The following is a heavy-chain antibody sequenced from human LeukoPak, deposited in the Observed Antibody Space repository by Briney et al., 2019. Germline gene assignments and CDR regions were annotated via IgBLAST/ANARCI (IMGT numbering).Heavy chain of an antibody. CDR2: IYHSGST. CDR3: ARSSGWYSGPSDY. D-gene: IGHD6-19*01. V-gene: IGHV4-38-2*02. CDR1: GYSISSGFY. Sequence: PSETLSLTCTVSGYSISSGFYWGWIRQPPGKGLEWIGSIYHSGSTYYNPSLESRVTISVDTSKNQFSLKLSSVTAADTAVYYCARSSGWYSGPSDYWGQGTLVTVSS. J-gene: IGHJ4*02.